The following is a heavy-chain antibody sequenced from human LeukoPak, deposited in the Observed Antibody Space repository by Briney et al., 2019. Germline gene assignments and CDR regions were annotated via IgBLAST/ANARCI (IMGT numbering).Heavy chain of an antibody. Sequence: SETLSLTCTVSGGSISSYYWSWIRQPPGKGLEWIGYIYTSGSTNYNPSLKSRVTISVDTSKNQFSLKLSSVTAADTAVYYCAILSSSSWYPGKYYYYYMDVWGKGTTVTVSS. CDR2: IYTSGST. CDR3: AILSSSSWYPGKYYYYYMDV. CDR1: GGSISSYY. D-gene: IGHD6-13*01. V-gene: IGHV4-4*09. J-gene: IGHJ6*03.